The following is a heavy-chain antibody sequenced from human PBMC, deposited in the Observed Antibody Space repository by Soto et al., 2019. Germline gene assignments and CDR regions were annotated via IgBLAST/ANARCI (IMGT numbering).Heavy chain of an antibody. V-gene: IGHV1-18*01. CDR3: ARVKFGDTFDF. D-gene: IGHD2-21*02. Sequence: QVQLVQSGTEVKRPGASVKVSCKASGYTFSNDGGSWLRQAPGQGLEWVGWFNPANQNTNYEQKFQDRVSMTADTSTSTAYMELRGRRSDDRAVFYCARVKFGDTFDFWGQGTLGNVSS. CDR1: GYTFSNDG. J-gene: IGHJ4*02. CDR2: FNPANQNT.